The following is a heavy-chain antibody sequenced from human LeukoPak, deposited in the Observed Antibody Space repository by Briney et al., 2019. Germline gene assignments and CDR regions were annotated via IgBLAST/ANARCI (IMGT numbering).Heavy chain of an antibody. CDR1: GGSISSTSYY. CDR3: AREAGSSSWYDAFDI. J-gene: IGHJ3*02. CDR2: IYYSGRT. Sequence: SETLSLTCTVSGGSISSTSYYWGWIRQPPGKGLEWIGSIYYSGRTYYNPSLKSRVTISVDTSKNQFSLKLSSVTAADTAVYYCAREAGSSSWYDAFDIWGQGTMVTVSS. V-gene: IGHV4-39*07. D-gene: IGHD6-13*01.